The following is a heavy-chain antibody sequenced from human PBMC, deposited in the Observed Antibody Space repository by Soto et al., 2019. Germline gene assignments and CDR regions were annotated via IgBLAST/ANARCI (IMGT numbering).Heavy chain of an antibody. CDR1: GGSISSGGYS. CDR3: ARQITMRRGEPNWFDP. J-gene: IGHJ5*02. Sequence: QLQLQESGSGLVKPSQTLSLTCAVSGGSISSGGYSWSWIRQPPGKGLEWIGYIYHSGSTYYNPSLQSRVTISVDRSKNQFSLKLSSVTAADTAVYYGARQITMRRGEPNWFDPWGQGTLVTVSS. D-gene: IGHD3-10*01. V-gene: IGHV4-30-2*01. CDR2: IYHSGST.